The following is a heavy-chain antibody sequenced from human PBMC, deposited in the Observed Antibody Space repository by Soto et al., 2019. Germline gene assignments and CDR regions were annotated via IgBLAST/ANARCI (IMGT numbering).Heavy chain of an antibody. Sequence: LLQSGADANKPGPSVKVSCKASGGPPSNPAISWFRQAPGQGLEWKGGIIPVFGLVKYAQNFKGRGTVNADESTNSAYLEHSSLRPEETDVYYCVGGRRVVVASSAYYGMDVLGQVTTVAIS. CDR2: IIPVFGLV. D-gene: IGHD3-22*01. CDR1: GGPPSNPA. CDR3: VGGRRVVVASSAYYGMDV. J-gene: IGHJ6*02. V-gene: IGHV1-69*01.